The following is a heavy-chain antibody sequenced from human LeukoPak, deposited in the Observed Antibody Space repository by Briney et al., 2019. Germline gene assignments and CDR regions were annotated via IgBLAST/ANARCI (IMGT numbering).Heavy chain of an antibody. CDR2: INQVGSEK. J-gene: IGHJ4*02. Sequence: GGSLRLSCAASGFPFSAYWMNWVRQAPGKGLEWVASINQVGSEKYYVDSVKGRFTISRDNAKTSLYLQMNSLRAEGTAVYYCTRDGVAAGLYFDCWGQGTLVTVSS. CDR1: GFPFSAYW. CDR3: TRDGVAAGLYFDC. D-gene: IGHD6-13*01. V-gene: IGHV3-7*03.